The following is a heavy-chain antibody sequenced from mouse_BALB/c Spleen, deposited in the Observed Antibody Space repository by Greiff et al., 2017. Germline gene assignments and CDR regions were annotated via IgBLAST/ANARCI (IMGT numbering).Heavy chain of an antibody. V-gene: IGHV5-12-1*01. Sequence: EVKLMESGGGLVKPGGSLKLSCAASGFAFSSYDMSWVRQTPEKRLEWVAYISSGGGSTYYPDTVKGRFTISRDNAKNTLYLQMSSLKSEDTAMYYCARQGAFTTVVARDWYFDVWGAGTTVTVSS. CDR1: GFAFSSYD. CDR3: ARQGAFTTVVARDWYFDV. J-gene: IGHJ1*01. D-gene: IGHD1-1*01. CDR2: ISSGGGST.